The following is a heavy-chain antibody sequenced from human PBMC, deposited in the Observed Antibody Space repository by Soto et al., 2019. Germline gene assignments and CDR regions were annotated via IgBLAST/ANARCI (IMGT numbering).Heavy chain of an antibody. Sequence: GSLRLSCVASGFTFSSYWMVWVRQAPGKGLEWVANIKPDGSEKYYVDSVKGRFTISRDNAKNSLYLQMNSLRAEDAAVYYCATSTGAPGNYWGQGTLVTVSS. J-gene: IGHJ4*02. D-gene: IGHD1-26*01. CDR1: GFTFSSYW. CDR3: ATSTGAPGNY. CDR2: IKPDGSEK. V-gene: IGHV3-7*02.